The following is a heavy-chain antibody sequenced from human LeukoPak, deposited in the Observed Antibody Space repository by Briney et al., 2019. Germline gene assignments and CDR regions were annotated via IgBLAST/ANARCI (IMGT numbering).Heavy chain of an antibody. CDR1: GFTFRNYE. V-gene: IGHV3-48*03. J-gene: IGHJ4*02. CDR3: ARGRSGYYFDY. CDR2: ITSGGGTL. Sequence: GGSLRLSCAASGFTFRNYEMSWVRQAPGKGLEWISYITSGGGTLYYAASVKGRFTISRDNAKNSLFLQMNSLRAEDTAVYYCARGRSGYYFDYWGQGTLVTVSS.